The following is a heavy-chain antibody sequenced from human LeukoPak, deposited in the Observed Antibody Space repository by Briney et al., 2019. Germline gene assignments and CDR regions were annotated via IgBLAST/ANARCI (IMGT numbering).Heavy chain of an antibody. J-gene: IGHJ4*02. CDR3: ARRVSAKSLDY. CDR1: GFTFSSYW. Sequence: GGSLRLSCAASGFTFSSYWMHWVRHSPGKGPVWVSRINRDGSSANYADSVKGRFTISRDNAKNTLYLQMNSLRAEDTAVYYCARRVSAKSLDYWGQGTLVTVSS. CDR2: INRDGSSA. V-gene: IGHV3-74*01. D-gene: IGHD5-18*01.